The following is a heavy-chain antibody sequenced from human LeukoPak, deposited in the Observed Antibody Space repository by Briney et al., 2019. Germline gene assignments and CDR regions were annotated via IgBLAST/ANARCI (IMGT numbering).Heavy chain of an antibody. Sequence: ASVKVSCKASGYTFTSYYIHWVRQAPGEGLEWMGIINPSGGSTSYAQKFQGRVTMTRDMSTSTVYMELSSLRSEDTAVYYCARDVAGIAVATLEGSDAFDIWGQGTMVTVSS. CDR1: GYTFTSYY. D-gene: IGHD6-19*01. J-gene: IGHJ3*02. CDR2: INPSGGST. V-gene: IGHV1-46*01. CDR3: ARDVAGIAVATLEGSDAFDI.